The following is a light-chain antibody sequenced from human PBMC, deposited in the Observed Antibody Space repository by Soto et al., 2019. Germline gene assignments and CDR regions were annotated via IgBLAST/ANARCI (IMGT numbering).Light chain of an antibody. CDR2: GAS. J-gene: IGKJ4*01. Sequence: ETVMPQSPATLSMSPGERATLSCRASQSLNSDLAWYQQKPGQAPRLLIYGASTRATGIPGRFSGSGSGTEFTLTISSLQSEDFAVYYCQQYNSWPLTFGGGTKVDIK. CDR1: QSLNSD. CDR3: QQYNSWPLT. V-gene: IGKV3-15*01.